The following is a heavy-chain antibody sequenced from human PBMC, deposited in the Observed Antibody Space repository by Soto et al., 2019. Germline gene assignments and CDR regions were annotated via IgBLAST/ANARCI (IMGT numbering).Heavy chain of an antibody. V-gene: IGHV1-69*12. CDR2: IIPIFGTA. Sequence: QVQLVQSGAEVKKPGSSVKVSCKASGGTFSSYAISWVRQAPGQGLEWMGGIIPIFGTANYAQKFQGRVTITADESTSTAYMELSSLRSEDTAVYYCARGGDFLLVPAAEAHWFDPWGQGTLVTVSS. J-gene: IGHJ5*02. D-gene: IGHD2-2*01. CDR1: GGTFSSYA. CDR3: ARGGDFLLVPAAEAHWFDP.